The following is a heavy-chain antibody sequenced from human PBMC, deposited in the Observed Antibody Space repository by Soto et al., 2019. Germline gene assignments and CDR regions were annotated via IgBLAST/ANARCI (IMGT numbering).Heavy chain of an antibody. Sequence: SETLSLTCAVYGGSFSGYYWSWIRQPPGKGLEWIGEINHSGSTNYNPSLKSRVTISVDTSKNQFSLKLSSVTAADTAVYYCARGGYCSGGSCYWFDPWGQGTLVTVSS. V-gene: IGHV4-34*01. CDR1: GGSFSGYY. CDR2: INHSGST. J-gene: IGHJ5*02. D-gene: IGHD2-15*01. CDR3: ARGGYCSGGSCYWFDP.